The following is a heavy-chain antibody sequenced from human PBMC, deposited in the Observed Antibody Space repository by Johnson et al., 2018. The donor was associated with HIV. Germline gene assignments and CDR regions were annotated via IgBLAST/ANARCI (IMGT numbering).Heavy chain of an antibody. CDR2: ISYDGSNK. CDR3: ARDDIRDGKSFDI. Sequence: QVQLVESGGGLVQPGGSLRLSCAASRFTFSSYAMHWVRQAPGKGLEWVAVISYDGSNKYYADSVKGRFTISRDNSKNTLYLQMNSLRAEDTAVYYCARDDIRDGKSFDIWGQGTMVTVSS. V-gene: IGHV3-30*04. J-gene: IGHJ3*02. CDR1: RFTFSSYA.